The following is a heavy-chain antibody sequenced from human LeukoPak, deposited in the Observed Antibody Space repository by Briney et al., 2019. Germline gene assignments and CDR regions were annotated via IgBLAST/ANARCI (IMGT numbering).Heavy chain of an antibody. V-gene: IGHV4-39*07. CDR1: GVSIGNSDYY. CDR2: IYYSGKT. D-gene: IGHD2-2*01. J-gene: IGHJ4*02. Sequence: PSETLSLTCTVSGVSIGNSDYYWGWIRQPPGKGLEWIGSIYYSGKTYYNPSLKSRVTISVDTSKNQFSLRLSSVIAADTAVYYCARVDLAYCSSTSCSFFDYWGQGTLVTVSS. CDR3: ARVDLAYCSSTSCSFFDY.